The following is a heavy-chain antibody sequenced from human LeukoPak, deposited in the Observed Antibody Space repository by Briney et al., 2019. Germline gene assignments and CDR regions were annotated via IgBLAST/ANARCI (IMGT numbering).Heavy chain of an antibody. Sequence: SETLSLTCTVSGESISGYYWSWIRQPPGKGLEWIGEINHSGSTNYNPSLKSRVTISVDTSKNQFSLKLSSVTAADTAVYYCARDVSYYYYYYMDVWGKGTTVTVSS. CDR1: GESISGYY. CDR2: INHSGST. CDR3: ARDVSYYYYYYMDV. V-gene: IGHV4-34*01. J-gene: IGHJ6*03.